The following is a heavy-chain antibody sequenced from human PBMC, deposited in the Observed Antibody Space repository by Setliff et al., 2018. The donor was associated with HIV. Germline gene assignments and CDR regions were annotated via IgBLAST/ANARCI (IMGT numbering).Heavy chain of an antibody. CDR3: AKDIRHSGYDHFDY. J-gene: IGHJ4*02. D-gene: IGHD5-12*01. V-gene: IGHV3-9*01. Sequence: SLRLSCRVSGFTFKDYAMHWVRQAPGKGLEWVSGISWNSGSIGYADSVKGRFTISRDNAKNSLYLQMNSLRAEDTALYYCAKDIRHSGYDHFDYWGQGTLVTVSS. CDR1: GFTFKDYA. CDR2: ISWNSGSI.